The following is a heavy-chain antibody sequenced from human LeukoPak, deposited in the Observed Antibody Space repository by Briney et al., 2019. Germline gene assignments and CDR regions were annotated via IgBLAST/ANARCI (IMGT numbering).Heavy chain of an antibody. V-gene: IGHV1-18*01. CDR1: GYTFTSYG. CDR3: ARDPEATVVTPVDY. Sequence: GASVKVSCKASGYTFTSYGISWVRQAPGQGPEWMGWISAYNGNTNYAQNLQGRVTMTTDTSTSTAYMELRSLRSDDTAVYYCARDPEATVVTPVDYWGQGTLVTVSS. D-gene: IGHD4-23*01. CDR2: ISAYNGNT. J-gene: IGHJ4*02.